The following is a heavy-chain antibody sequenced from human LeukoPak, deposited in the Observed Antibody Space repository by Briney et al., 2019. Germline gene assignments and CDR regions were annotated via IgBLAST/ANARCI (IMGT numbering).Heavy chain of an antibody. J-gene: IGHJ6*03. CDR3: ASHTRSYYYYMDV. V-gene: IGHV3-48*01. Sequence: PGGSLRLSCAASGFTFSSYSMNWVRQAPGKGLEWVSYISSSSSTIYYADSVKGRFTISRDNAKNSLYLQMNSLRAEDTAVYYCASHTRSYYYYMDVWGKGTTVTVSS. CDR1: GFTFSSYS. CDR2: ISSSSSTI.